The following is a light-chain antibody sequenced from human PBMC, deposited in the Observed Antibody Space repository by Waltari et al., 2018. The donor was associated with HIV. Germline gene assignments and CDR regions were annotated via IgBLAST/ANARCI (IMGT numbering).Light chain of an antibody. CDR3: AAWDDNLSGPV. Sequence: QSVLTQPPSVSGTPGQRVTISCSGGYSNIGSSTVSWYQHLPGTDPKLLMYIHDHRPSGGAGRFSGSTSGTSASLAISGLQPDDGGDYYCAAWDDNLSGPVFGGGTKLTVL. CDR1: YSNIGSST. J-gene: IGLJ2*01. CDR2: IHD. V-gene: IGLV1-44*01.